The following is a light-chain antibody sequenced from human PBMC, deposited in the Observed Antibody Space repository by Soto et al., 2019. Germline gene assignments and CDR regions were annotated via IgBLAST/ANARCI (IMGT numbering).Light chain of an antibody. CDR1: QKVSSD. CDR2: GAS. V-gene: IGKV3D-15*01. Sequence: DIVLTQSPAILSVSPGERATLSCRASQKVSSDLAWYQQKPGQAPRLLIYGASTRASGIPARFSGSGSGTEFTLTMSSLQSEDSAVYYSQQYDDWPPTFGQGTKVEIK. CDR3: QQYDDWPPT. J-gene: IGKJ1*01.